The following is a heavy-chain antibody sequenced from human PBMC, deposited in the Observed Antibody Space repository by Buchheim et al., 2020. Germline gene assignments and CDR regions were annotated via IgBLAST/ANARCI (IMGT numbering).Heavy chain of an antibody. J-gene: IGHJ4*02. CDR3: TTGTAYVNGDY. Sequence: EAQLVQSGGGLVKPGGSHRLSCAASGFSFTDAWMNWVRQAPGKGLEWVGRIKSKADGETTDYAAPVKGRFTISRDDSKNLVFLQMKSLKPEDTAVYYCTTGTAYVNGDYWGQGTL. D-gene: IGHD3-10*02. CDR1: GFSFTDAW. CDR2: IKSKADGETT. V-gene: IGHV3-15*07.